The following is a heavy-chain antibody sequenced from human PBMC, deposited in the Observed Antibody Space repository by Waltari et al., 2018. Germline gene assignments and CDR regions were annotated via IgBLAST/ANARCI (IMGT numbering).Heavy chain of an antibody. CDR1: GFMFSIYS. D-gene: IGHD3-10*01. CDR2: ITADGRSR. Sequence: EGQLLESGGGLVQTGGSLRLSCAASGFMFSIYSMTWVRQAPGKGREWVSTITADGRSRNYADSVKGRFTISRDNSKNILELQMNTLRAEDTAVYFCAKADFGNPYWFFDLWGRGTLLTVSS. J-gene: IGHJ2*01. CDR3: AKADFGNPYWFFDL. V-gene: IGHV3-23*01.